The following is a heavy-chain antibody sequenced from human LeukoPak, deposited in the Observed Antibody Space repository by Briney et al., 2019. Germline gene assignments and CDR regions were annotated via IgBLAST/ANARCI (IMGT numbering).Heavy chain of an antibody. Sequence: GGSLRLSCAASGFTFSSYWMHGVRQAPGKGLVWVSRINSDGSSTSYADSVKGRFTISRDNAKNTLYLQMNSLRAEDTAVYYCARDPRRIAVAGTGDYWGQGTLVTVSS. CDR1: GFTFSSYW. CDR3: ARDPRRIAVAGTGDY. D-gene: IGHD6-19*01. J-gene: IGHJ4*02. V-gene: IGHV3-74*01. CDR2: INSDGSST.